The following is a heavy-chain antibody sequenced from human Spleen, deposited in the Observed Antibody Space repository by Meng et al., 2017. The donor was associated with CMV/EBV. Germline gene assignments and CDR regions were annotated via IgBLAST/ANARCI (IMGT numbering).Heavy chain of an antibody. Sequence: LRLSCTVSGDSIRSGDYYWTRIRQPPGKGLEWIGHIYYRGSAHYNPSLKNRLLISTDTSKNQISLKLTSVTAADTAVYYCARDEGQPAAGTYYGLDVWGQGTTVTVSS. CDR3: ARDEGQPAAGTYYGLDV. D-gene: IGHD6-13*01. J-gene: IGHJ6*02. CDR2: IYYRGSA. CDR1: GDSIRSGDYY. V-gene: IGHV4-30-4*08.